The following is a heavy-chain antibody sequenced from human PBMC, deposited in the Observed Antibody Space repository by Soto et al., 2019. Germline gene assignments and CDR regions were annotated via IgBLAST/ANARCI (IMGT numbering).Heavy chain of an antibody. CDR2: IIPILGIA. D-gene: IGHD3-9*01. CDR3: ARAVGEYYDILTGYLPGDY. V-gene: IGHV1-69*04. J-gene: IGHJ4*02. CDR1: GGTFSSYA. Sequence: QVQLVQSGAEVKKPGSSVKVSCKASGGTFSSYAISWVRQAPGQGLEWMGRIIPILGIANYAQKFQGRVTITADKSTSTAYMELSSLRSEDTAVYYCARAVGEYYDILTGYLPGDYWGQGTLVTVSS.